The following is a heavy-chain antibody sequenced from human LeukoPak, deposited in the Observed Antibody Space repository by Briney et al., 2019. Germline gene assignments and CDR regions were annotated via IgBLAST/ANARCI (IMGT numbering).Heavy chain of an antibody. Sequence: ASVKVSCKASGYTFTSYGISWVRQAPGQGLEWMGWISAYNGNTNYAQKFQGRVTMTRNISISTAYMELSSLRSEDTAVYYCARGPQKYYDILTGYYDNWFDPWGQGTLVTVSS. D-gene: IGHD3-9*01. J-gene: IGHJ5*02. CDR1: GYTFTSYG. CDR3: ARGPQKYYDILTGYYDNWFDP. V-gene: IGHV1-18*01. CDR2: ISAYNGNT.